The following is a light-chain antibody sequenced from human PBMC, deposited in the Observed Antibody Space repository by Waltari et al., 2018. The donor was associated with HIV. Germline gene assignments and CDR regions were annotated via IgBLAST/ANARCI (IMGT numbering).Light chain of an antibody. Sequence: QSALTQPPSVSGSPGQSITISCTGTSSDLHGYNYFSWYQQHPGKAPKLMIYDVSNRPSGLSNRVSGSKSGNTASLTISGLQAEDEADYYCSSYTSSSTKVFGGGTKLTVL. J-gene: IGLJ2*01. V-gene: IGLV2-14*03. CDR1: SSDLHGYNY. CDR2: DVS. CDR3: SSYTSSSTKV.